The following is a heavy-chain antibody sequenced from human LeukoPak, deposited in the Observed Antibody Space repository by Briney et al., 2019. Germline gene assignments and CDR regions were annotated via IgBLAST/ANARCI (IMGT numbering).Heavy chain of an antibody. V-gene: IGHV4-39*02. CDR3: ARDRQQLGPDWYFDL. CDR2: IYYSGST. J-gene: IGHJ2*01. Sequence: SETLSLTCTVSGGSISSSSYYWGWIRQPPGKGLERIGSIYYSGSTYYNPSLKSRVTISVDTSKNQFSLKLSSVTAADTAVYYCARDRQQLGPDWYFDLWGRGTLVTVSS. D-gene: IGHD6-13*01. CDR1: GGSISSSSYY.